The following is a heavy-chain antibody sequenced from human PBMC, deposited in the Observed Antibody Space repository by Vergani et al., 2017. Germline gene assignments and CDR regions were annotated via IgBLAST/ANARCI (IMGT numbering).Heavy chain of an antibody. J-gene: IGHJ4*02. Sequence: QITFKESGPPLVKPTQTLTLTCTFSGFSLSTAGVGVGWIRQPPGKALEWLALIYWNDDKRYSPSLKSRLTITTDTSKNHVVLTMTNMDPVDTATYYCAHVWFGEVFVDYWGQGTLVTVSS. CDR3: AHVWFGEVFVDY. D-gene: IGHD3-10*01. CDR1: GFSLSTAGVG. V-gene: IGHV2-5*01. CDR2: IYWNDDK.